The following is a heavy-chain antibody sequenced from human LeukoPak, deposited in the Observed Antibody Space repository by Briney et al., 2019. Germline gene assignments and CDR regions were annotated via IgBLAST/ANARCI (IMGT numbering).Heavy chain of an antibody. CDR1: GGSISSSSYY. CDR3: ASWGYYYDSSGFWFDP. D-gene: IGHD3-22*01. V-gene: IGHV4-39*01. CDR2: IYYSGST. J-gene: IGHJ5*02. Sequence: PSETLSLTCTVSGGSISSSSYYWGWIRQPPGKGLEWIGSIYYSGSTYYNPPLKSRVTISVDTSKNQFSLKLSSVTAADTAVYYCASWGYYYDSSGFWFDPWGQGTLVTVSS.